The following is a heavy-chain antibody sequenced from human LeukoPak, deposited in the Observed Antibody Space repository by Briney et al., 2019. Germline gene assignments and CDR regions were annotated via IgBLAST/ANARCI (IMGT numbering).Heavy chain of an antibody. Sequence: ASVKVSCKASGYTFTGYYMHWVRQAPGQGLEWMGRINPNSGGTNYAQKFQGRVTMTRDTSISTAYMELSRLRSDDTAVYYCARDRGSTFRGHYMDVWGKGTTVTVSS. CDR3: ARDRGSTFRGHYMDV. J-gene: IGHJ6*03. CDR2: INPNSGGT. V-gene: IGHV1-2*06. D-gene: IGHD1-26*01. CDR1: GYTFTGYY.